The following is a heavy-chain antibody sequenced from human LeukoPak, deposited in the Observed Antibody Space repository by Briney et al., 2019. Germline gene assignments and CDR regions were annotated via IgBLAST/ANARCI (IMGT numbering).Heavy chain of an antibody. D-gene: IGHD1-26*01. CDR3: TRVRLGAATRYFDY. V-gene: IGHV3-72*01. CDR1: GFSFSDHY. J-gene: IGHJ4*02. Sequence: GGSLRLSCAASGFSFSDHYMDWVRLAPGKGLEWVGRIRNKANSYGTEHAASVKGRFTISRDDSKDSLYLQMNSLRFEDTALYYCTRVRLGAATRYFDYWGQGTLVTVSS. CDR2: IRNKANSYGT.